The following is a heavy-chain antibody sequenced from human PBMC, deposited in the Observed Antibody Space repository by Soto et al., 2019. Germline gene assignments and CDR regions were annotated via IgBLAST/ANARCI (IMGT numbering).Heavy chain of an antibody. V-gene: IGHV3-74*01. CDR2: INTDGSGT. Sequence: PGGSLRLSCAASGFTFGASALHWVRQAPGKGLVWVSRINTDGSGTTYADSVKGRFTISRDNSKNTLYLQMNSLRAEDTAVYYCVTHSSGWYFDYWGPGTLVTVSS. CDR1: GFTFGASA. CDR3: VTHSSGWYFDY. D-gene: IGHD6-19*01. J-gene: IGHJ4*02.